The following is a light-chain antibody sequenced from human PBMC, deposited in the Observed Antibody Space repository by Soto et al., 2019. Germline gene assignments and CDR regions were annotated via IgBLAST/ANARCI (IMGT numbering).Light chain of an antibody. CDR1: HMVSSN. J-gene: IGKJ4*01. V-gene: IGKV3-20*01. Sequence: EIVMTQPPATPSVSPGERATLPCRASHMVSSNLAWYQHKPGQAPRLLLYGASKRATGIPDRFSGSGSGTDFTLTISRLEPEDFAVYYCQQYGSSPLTFGGGTKVDIK. CDR2: GAS. CDR3: QQYGSSPLT.